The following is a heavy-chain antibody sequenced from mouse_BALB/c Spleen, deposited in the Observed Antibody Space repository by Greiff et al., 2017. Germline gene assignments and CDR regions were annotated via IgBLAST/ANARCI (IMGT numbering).Heavy chain of an antibody. CDR2: ISSGGGNT. V-gene: IGHV5-9*03. Sequence: EVKLVESGGGLVKPGGSLKLSCAASGFTFSSYTMSWVRQTPEKRLEWVATISSGGGNTYYPDSVKGRFTISRDNAKNNLYLQMSSLRSEDTSLYYCAATAKQYYFDYWGQGTTLTVSS. J-gene: IGHJ2*01. CDR1: GFTFSSYT. D-gene: IGHD1-2*01. CDR3: AATAKQYYFDY.